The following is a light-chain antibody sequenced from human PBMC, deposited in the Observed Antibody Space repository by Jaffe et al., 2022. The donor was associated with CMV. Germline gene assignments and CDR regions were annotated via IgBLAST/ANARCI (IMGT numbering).Light chain of an antibody. V-gene: IGKV1-39*01. Sequence: DIQMTQSPSSLSASVGDRVTITCRTSQSITTYFNWYQQKPGKAPKLLIYGISSLQSGVPSRFSGSGSGTDFTLTISSLQPEDFATYYCQQSYSTPWTFGQGTKVELK. J-gene: IGKJ1*01. CDR1: QSITTY. CDR3: QQSYSTPWT. CDR2: GIS.